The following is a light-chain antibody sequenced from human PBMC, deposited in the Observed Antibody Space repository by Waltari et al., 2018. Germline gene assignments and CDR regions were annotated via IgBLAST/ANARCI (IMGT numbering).Light chain of an antibody. CDR2: DVS. Sequence: QSALTQPASVSGSPGQSITISCTGTSSDVCAYKYVSWYQQHPGKAPKLIIYDVSNRPSGVSNRFSGSKSVNTASLTISGLQAEDEADYYCSSYTSNSTPYVFGTGTKVSVL. CDR1: SSDVCAYKY. V-gene: IGLV2-14*03. J-gene: IGLJ1*01. CDR3: SSYTSNSTPYV.